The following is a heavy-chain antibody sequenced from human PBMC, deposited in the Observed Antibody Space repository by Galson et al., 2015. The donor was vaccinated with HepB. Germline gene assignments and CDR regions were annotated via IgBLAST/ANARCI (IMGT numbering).Heavy chain of an antibody. CDR3: ARGVLLWDGPDY. CDR1: GYKFTSYY. J-gene: IGHJ4*02. Sequence: SVKVSCKASGYKFTSYYMHWVRQAPGQGPEWMGIINPSGGSTDYAQKFRGRLTMTRDTSTSTVFMELSSLRSEDTAVYHCARGVLLWDGPDYWGQGTPVTVSS. V-gene: IGHV1-46*01. D-gene: IGHD3-10*01. CDR2: INPSGGST.